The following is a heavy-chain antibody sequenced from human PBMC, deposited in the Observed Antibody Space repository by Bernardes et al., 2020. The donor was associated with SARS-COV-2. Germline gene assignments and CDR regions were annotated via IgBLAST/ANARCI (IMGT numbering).Heavy chain of an antibody. V-gene: IGHV3-74*03. Sequence: GGSLRLSCAASGFTLGDYYMHWIHQGPGKGLVWVAHVNTDGRRTMYADSVKGRFTISRDNAKNTVYLQMTSLRAEDTAVYYCARDRPHSWFDPWGQGTLVTVSS. J-gene: IGHJ5*02. CDR2: VNTDGRRT. CDR3: ARDRPHSWFDP. CDR1: GFTLGDYY.